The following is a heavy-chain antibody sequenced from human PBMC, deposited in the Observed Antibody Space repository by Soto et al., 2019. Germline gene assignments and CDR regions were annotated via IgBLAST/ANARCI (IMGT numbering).Heavy chain of an antibody. D-gene: IGHD3-22*01. CDR3: ARDTAELYYSDPSHAFDI. CDR2: IIPIFGTT. Sequence: SVKVSCKASGDTFKSHAISWVRQAPGQGLEWMGVIIPIFGTTNYAQKFRGRVTITADKSTNIAYMEMSSLRSEDSAVYYCARDTAELYYSDPSHAFDIWGQGTMVTVSS. V-gene: IGHV1-69*06. J-gene: IGHJ3*02. CDR1: GDTFKSHA.